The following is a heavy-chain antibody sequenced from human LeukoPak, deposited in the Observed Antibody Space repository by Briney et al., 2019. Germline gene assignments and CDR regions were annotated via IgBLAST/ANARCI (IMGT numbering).Heavy chain of an antibody. J-gene: IGHJ4*02. D-gene: IGHD1-1*01. CDR2: IFYSGST. V-gene: IGHV4-59*01. CDR1: IDSISSYY. Sequence: PYETLPLTCTVSIDSISSYYWSWIRQPPGKGLEWVGYIFYSGSTNYNPSLKSRVTISVDTSKNQLPLKLNSVTAADTAVYYCAGSYNWSDDFDYWGPGTPGTVSS. CDR3: AGSYNWSDDFDY.